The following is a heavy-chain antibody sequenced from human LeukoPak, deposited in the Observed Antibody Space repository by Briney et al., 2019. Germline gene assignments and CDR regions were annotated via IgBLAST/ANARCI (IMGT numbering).Heavy chain of an antibody. Sequence: PSETLSLTCTGSGGSISSYYWSWIRQPPGQGLDWVGYIYYSGSTNSNPSPKSRVTISVDTSKNHFSLKLNSVTVADTDVYYCASTGVIRGWSVGYWGQGTLVTVSS. CDR2: IYYSGST. CDR3: ASTGVIRGWSVGY. D-gene: IGHD6-19*01. V-gene: IGHV4-59*01. J-gene: IGHJ4*02. CDR1: GGSISSYY.